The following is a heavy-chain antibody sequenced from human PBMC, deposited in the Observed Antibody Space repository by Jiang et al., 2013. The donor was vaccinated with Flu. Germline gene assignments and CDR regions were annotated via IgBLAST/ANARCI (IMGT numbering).Heavy chain of an antibody. D-gene: IGHD2-8*01. CDR2: INPNSGGT. J-gene: IGHJ4*02. V-gene: IGHV1-2*02. CDR1: GYTFTGYY. CDR3: ARVPNGDYFDY. Sequence: GAEVKKPGASVKVSCKASGYTFTGYYMHWVRQAPGQGLEWMGWINPNSGGTSYAQKFQGRVTMTRDTSTSTVYMELSSLRSEDTAVYYCARVPNGDYFDYWGQGTLVTVSS.